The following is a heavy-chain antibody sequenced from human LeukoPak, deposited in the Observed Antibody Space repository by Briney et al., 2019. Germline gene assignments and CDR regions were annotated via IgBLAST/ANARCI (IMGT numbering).Heavy chain of an antibody. CDR1: GGSISSYY. D-gene: IGHD1-7*01. CDR3: ARDKTTPPPYYYYYGMDV. V-gene: IGHV4-4*07. CDR2: IYTSGST. J-gene: IGHJ6*02. Sequence: SETLSLTCTVSGGSISSYYWSWIRQPAGKGLEWIGRIYTSGSTNYNPSLKSRVTMSVDTSKNQFSLKLSSVTAADTAVYYCARDKTTPPPYYYYYGMDVWGQGTTVTVSS.